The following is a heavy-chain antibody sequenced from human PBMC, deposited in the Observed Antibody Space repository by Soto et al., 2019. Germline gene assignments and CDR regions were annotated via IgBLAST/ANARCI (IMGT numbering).Heavy chain of an antibody. J-gene: IGHJ6*02. CDR2: IYYSGST. D-gene: IGHD5-18*01. Sequence: PSETLSLTCTVSGGSISSSSYYWGWIRQPPGKGLEWIGSIYYSGSTYYNPSLKSRVTISVDTSKIQFSLKLSSVTAADTAVYYCARVVGAYSDYYYYGMDVWGQGTTVTVSS. CDR1: GGSISSSSYY. V-gene: IGHV4-39*01. CDR3: ARVVGAYSDYYYYGMDV.